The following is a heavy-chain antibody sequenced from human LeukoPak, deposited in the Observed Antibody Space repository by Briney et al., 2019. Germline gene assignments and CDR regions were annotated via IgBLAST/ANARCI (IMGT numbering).Heavy chain of an antibody. D-gene: IGHD3-10*01. V-gene: IGHV4-39*01. CDR2: VYSSGST. J-gene: IGHJ4*02. CDR3: ARRSRSGFFDY. CDR1: GGSINSNTYY. Sequence: SETLSLTCAFSGGSINSNTYYWGWIRQPPGKGLEWIGSVYSSGSTYYNPSLKSRVAISADTSKNQFSLRLSSVTAPDTAVYYCARRSRSGFFDYWGQGTLVTVSS.